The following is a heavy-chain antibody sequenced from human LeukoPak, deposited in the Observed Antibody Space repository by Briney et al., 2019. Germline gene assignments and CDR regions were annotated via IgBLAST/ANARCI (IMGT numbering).Heavy chain of an antibody. CDR2: IYTSGDT. Sequence: SQTLSLTCTVSGGFFSSRPYYWSWIRQPAGKGLEWIGRIYTSGDTDYNPSLKSRVSISVDTSKNQFSLKLSSLTASDTAVYYCARVGPYIEVDPWGQGTLVIVSS. CDR1: GGFFSSRPYY. V-gene: IGHV4-61*02. J-gene: IGHJ5*02. D-gene: IGHD5-12*01. CDR3: ARVGPYIEVDP.